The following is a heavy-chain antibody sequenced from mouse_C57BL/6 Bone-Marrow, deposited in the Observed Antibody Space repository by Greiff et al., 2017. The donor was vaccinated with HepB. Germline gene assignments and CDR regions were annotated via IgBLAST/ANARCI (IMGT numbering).Heavy chain of an antibody. V-gene: IGHV1-76*01. CDR1: GYTFTDYY. D-gene: IGHD2-4*01. J-gene: IGHJ2*01. CDR3: ARRGYYDYGGSTNYFDY. CDR2: IYPGSGNT. Sequence: VKLMESGAELVRPGASVKLSCKASGYTFTDYYINWVKQRPGQGLEWIARIYPGSGNTYYNEKFKGKATLTAEKSSSTAYMQLSSLTSEDSAVYFCARRGYYDYGGSTNYFDYWGQGTTLTVSS.